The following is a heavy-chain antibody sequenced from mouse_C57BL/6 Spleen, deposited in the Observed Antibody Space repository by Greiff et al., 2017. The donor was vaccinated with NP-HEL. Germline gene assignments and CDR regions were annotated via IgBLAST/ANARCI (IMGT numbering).Heavy chain of an antibody. CDR2: INPNNGGT. CDR1: GYTFTDYN. J-gene: IGHJ4*01. CDR3: ARDNYYYGSGSYYAMDY. V-gene: IGHV1-22*01. Sequence: EVQLQQSGPELVKPGASVKMSCKASGYTFTDYNMHWVKQSHGKSLEWIGYINPNNGGTSYNQKFKGKATLTVNKSSSTAYMELRSLTSEDSAVYYCARDNYYYGSGSYYAMDYWGQGTSVTVSS. D-gene: IGHD1-1*01.